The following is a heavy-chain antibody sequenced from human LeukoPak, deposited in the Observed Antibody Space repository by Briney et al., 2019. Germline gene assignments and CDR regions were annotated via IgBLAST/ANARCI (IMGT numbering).Heavy chain of an antibody. CDR3: ARENYYDSSGSYRGYFDY. D-gene: IGHD3-22*01. Sequence: GASVKVSCKASGGTFSSYTISWVRQAPGQGLEWMGRIIPILGIANYAQKFQGRVTITADKSTSTAYMELSSLRSEDTAVYYCARENYYDSSGSYRGYFDYWGQGTLVTVSS. V-gene: IGHV1-69*04. J-gene: IGHJ4*02. CDR2: IIPILGIA. CDR1: GGTFSSYT.